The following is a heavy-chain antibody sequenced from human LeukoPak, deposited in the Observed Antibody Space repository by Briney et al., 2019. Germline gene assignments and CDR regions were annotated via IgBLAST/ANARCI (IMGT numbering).Heavy chain of an antibody. D-gene: IGHD2-15*01. CDR1: GGSISSGGYY. J-gene: IGHJ6*02. V-gene: IGHV4-31*03. CDR2: TYYSGST. CDR3: ARAPIYCSGGSCYYYYYGMDV. Sequence: SQTLSLTCTVSGGSISSGGYYWSWIRQHPGKGLEWIGYTYYSGSTYYNPSLKSRVTISVDPSKNQFSLKLSSVTAADTAVYYCARAPIYCSGGSCYYYYYGMDVWGQGTTVTVSS.